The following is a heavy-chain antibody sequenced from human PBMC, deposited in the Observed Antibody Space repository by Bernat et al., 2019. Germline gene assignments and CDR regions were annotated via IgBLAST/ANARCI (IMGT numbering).Heavy chain of an antibody. CDR1: GFTFSDHY. V-gene: IGHV3-11*01. CDR3: GRAGLRQTSYWYFDL. D-gene: IGHD2-15*01. Sequence: QVQLVESGGGLVKPGGSLRLSCSASGFTFSDHYMIWIRQAPGKGLEWVSHISSSGTNIYYVDSVEGRFTISRDNAKNSLYLILNRLRDDDAAVYAGGRAGLRQTSYWYFDLWGRGTLVTVSS. J-gene: IGHJ2*01. CDR2: ISSSGTNI.